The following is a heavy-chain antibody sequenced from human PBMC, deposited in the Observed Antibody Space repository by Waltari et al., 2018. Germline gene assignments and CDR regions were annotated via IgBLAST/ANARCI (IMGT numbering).Heavy chain of an antibody. CDR3: ARDDGVRTVDY. D-gene: IGHD4-17*01. CDR2: IKPDGTET. V-gene: IGHV3-7*01. CDR1: GFTLGSHW. Sequence: QLVEAGGGLVKPGGSLRLSCEGSGFTLGSHWLRWVRQTPGKGLEWVANIKPDGTETYYVDSVKGRFTISRDNAKNSLFLQMNSLRAEHTAVYYCARDDGVRTVDYWGQGTLVTVSS. J-gene: IGHJ4*02.